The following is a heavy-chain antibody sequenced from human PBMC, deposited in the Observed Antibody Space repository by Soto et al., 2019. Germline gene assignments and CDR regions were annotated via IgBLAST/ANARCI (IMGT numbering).Heavy chain of an antibody. CDR2: IGGGGADT. CDR3: ANAAVSYYGKGGWFDA. Sequence: DVQLLESGGGLVQPGGSLTLSCAASRFTFSDFAMSWVRQAPGKGLEWVSAIGGGGADTYYADSVKGRFTISRDNSKNTLCLQMNSLRDEETAVYYCANAAVSYYGKGGWFDAWGQGTLCTVCS. J-gene: IGHJ5*02. V-gene: IGHV3-23*01. CDR1: RFTFSDFA. D-gene: IGHD3-10*01.